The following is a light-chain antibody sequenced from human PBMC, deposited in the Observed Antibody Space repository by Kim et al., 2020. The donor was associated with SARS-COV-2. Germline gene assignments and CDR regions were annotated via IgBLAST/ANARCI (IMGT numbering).Light chain of an antibody. CDR2: STS. CDR3: QQLNGFPLT. J-gene: IGKJ4*01. CDR1: ENIGSW. V-gene: IGKV1-12*01. Sequence: IQMTQSPSSVSASVGDRVTITCRASENIGSWLAWYQQKPGKAPSLLIYSTSTLHSGVPSRFSGSGSGTDFTLTVSSLQPEDSAVYYCQQLNGFPLTFGGGTKLEI.